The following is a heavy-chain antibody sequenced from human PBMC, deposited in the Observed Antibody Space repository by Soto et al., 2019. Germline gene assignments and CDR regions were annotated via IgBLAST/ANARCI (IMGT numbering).Heavy chain of an antibody. CDR1: GLIFRDAW. CDR3: SWQSRWNHDVSDV. D-gene: IGHD6-13*01. J-gene: IGHJ3*01. V-gene: IGHV3-15*07. CDR2: IKSRATGEAP. Sequence: GGSLRLSCVVSGLIFRDAWVKWVRQAPGKGLEWVGRIKSRATGEAPDYAAPVKGRFSISRDDSKNTIYLQMDSLKTEDTAVYFCSWQSRWNHDVSDVWGQGTMVTVSS.